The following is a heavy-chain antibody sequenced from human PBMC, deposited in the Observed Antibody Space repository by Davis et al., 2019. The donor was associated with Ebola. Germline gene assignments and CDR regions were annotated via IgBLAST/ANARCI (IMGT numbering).Heavy chain of an antibody. CDR1: GFTFSSYA. CDR2: ISYDGSNK. V-gene: IGHV3-30-3*01. CDR3: ASGGYYYDSSGYYSPFDY. J-gene: IGHJ4*02. D-gene: IGHD3-22*01. Sequence: GESLKISCAASGFTFSSYAMHWVRQAPGKGLEWVAVISYDGSNKYYADSVKGRFTISRDNSKNTLYLQMNSLRAEDTAVYYCASGGYYYDSSGYYSPFDYWGQGTLVTVSS.